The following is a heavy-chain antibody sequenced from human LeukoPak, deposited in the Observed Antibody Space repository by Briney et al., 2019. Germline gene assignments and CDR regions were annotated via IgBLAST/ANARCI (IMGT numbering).Heavy chain of an antibody. V-gene: IGHV1-2*02. CDR3: ARRYCSGGSCYPDY. D-gene: IGHD2-15*01. CDR2: INPNTGGT. Sequence: ASVKVSCKASGYTFIAYYIQWVRQAPGQGLAWMGWINPNTGGTKNAHKFQGRVTMTRDTSITTAYMELGRLTSDDKAVYYCARRYCSGGSCYPDYWGQGTLVTVSS. J-gene: IGHJ4*02. CDR1: GYTFIAYY.